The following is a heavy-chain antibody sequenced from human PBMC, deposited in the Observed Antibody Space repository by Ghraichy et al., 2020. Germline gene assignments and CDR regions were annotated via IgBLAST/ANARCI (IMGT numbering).Heavy chain of an antibody. CDR2: ISSSSSYI. Sequence: GESLNISCAASGFTFSSYSMNWVRQAPGKGLEWVSSISSSSSYIYYADSVKGRFTISRDNAKNSLYLQMNSLRAEDTAVYYCARDAVVRRYFDYWGQGTLVTVSS. J-gene: IGHJ4*02. CDR1: GFTFSSYS. CDR3: ARDAVVRRYFDY. V-gene: IGHV3-21*01. D-gene: IGHD4-23*01.